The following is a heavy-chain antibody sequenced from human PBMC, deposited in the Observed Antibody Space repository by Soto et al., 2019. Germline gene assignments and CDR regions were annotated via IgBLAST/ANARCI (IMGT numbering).Heavy chain of an antibody. J-gene: IGHJ4*02. Sequence: GGSLRLSSSTSGFTFSTNAMGWFRQAPGMGLEFVSLISGSGNTIYYADSVKGRFTISRDNSMNTVSLQMNSLRAEDTAVYYCAKVGYDTFGYYLRSFDCWGQGTLVTVSS. D-gene: IGHD2-2*03. V-gene: IGHV3-23*01. CDR2: ISGSGNTI. CDR1: GFTFSTNA. CDR3: AKVGYDTFGYYLRSFDC.